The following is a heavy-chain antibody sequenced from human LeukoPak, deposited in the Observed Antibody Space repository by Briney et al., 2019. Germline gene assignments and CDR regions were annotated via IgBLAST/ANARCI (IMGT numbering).Heavy chain of an antibody. Sequence: GGSLRLSCAASGFTFSSYAMSWVRQAPGKGLEWVSAISGSGGSTYYADSVKGRFTISRDNSKNTLYLQMNSLRAEDTAVYYCAKGRDGGNSARVGCDYWGQGTLVTVSS. J-gene: IGHJ4*02. V-gene: IGHV3-23*01. D-gene: IGHD4-23*01. CDR2: ISGSGGST. CDR1: GFTFSSYA. CDR3: AKGRDGGNSARVGCDY.